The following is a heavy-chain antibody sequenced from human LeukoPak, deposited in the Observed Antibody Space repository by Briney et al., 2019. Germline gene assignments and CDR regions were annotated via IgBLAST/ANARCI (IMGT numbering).Heavy chain of an antibody. Sequence: PSETLSLTCTVSGYSISSGYYWGWIRPPPGKGLEWIGSIYHSGSTYYNPSLKSRVTISVDTSKNQFSLKLSSVTAADTAVYYCARNRYYYGSGNYGVPNWFDPWGQGTLVTVSS. V-gene: IGHV4-38-2*02. CDR2: IYHSGST. CDR1: GYSISSGYY. CDR3: ARNRYYYGSGNYGVPNWFDP. J-gene: IGHJ5*02. D-gene: IGHD3-10*01.